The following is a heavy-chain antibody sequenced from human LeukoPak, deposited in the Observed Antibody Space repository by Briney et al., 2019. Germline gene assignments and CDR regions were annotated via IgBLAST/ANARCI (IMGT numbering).Heavy chain of an antibody. V-gene: IGHV3-7*01. D-gene: IGHD3-22*01. J-gene: IGHJ4*02. Sequence: GGSLRLSCAASGFTFSSYWMSWVRQAPGKGLELVANIKQDGREKYYVDSVKGRFTISSGNAKNSLDLQMNSMRAEETAVYYCARSRGTTSWYYYDSSGYCLDYWGQGTLVTVSS. CDR2: IKQDGREK. CDR1: GFTFSSYW. CDR3: ARSRGTTSWYYYDSSGYCLDY.